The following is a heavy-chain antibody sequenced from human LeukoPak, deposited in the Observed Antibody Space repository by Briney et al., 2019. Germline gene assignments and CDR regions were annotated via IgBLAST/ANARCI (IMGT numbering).Heavy chain of an antibody. CDR1: GCTFSNYA. V-gene: IGHV3-23*01. CDR3: AKAGGYRIYNWFDT. J-gene: IGHJ5*02. CDR2: ISGSSGST. Sequence: GGTLRLSCAASGCTFSNYAMSWVRQAPGKGLEWVSAISGSSGSTYHADSVKGRFTISRDNSKNTVYLQMNSLRAGDTAVYYCAKAGGYRIYNWFDTWGQGTLVTVSS. D-gene: IGHD2-8*02.